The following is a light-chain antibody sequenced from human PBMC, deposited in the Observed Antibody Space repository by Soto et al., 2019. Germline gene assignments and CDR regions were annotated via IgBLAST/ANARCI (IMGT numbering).Light chain of an antibody. CDR3: QQYGTSPWT. CDR2: GAS. Sequence: EIVLTQSPATLSLSPGDTGTLSCRASQSVISNSLVWYQQKPGQVPRILIYGASNRATGIPDRFSGSGSGTDFTLTISRLEPEDFAVYFCQQYGTSPWTFGQGTKVDIK. V-gene: IGKV3-20*01. J-gene: IGKJ1*01. CDR1: QSVISNS.